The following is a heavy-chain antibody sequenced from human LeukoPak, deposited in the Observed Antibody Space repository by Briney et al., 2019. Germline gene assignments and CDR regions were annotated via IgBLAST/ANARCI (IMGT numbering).Heavy chain of an antibody. CDR2: ISGGGGRT. D-gene: IGHD2-15*01. Sequence: GGSLRLSCEASGITFSSYAMSWVRQAPGKGLEWVAAISGGGGRTYYADSVKGRFTISRDNSKNMVYLQMNSLRAEDTAVYYCARGRLYCSGGSCSTGPDYWGQGALVTVSS. CDR1: GITFSSYA. J-gene: IGHJ4*02. CDR3: ARGRLYCSGGSCSTGPDY. V-gene: IGHV3-23*01.